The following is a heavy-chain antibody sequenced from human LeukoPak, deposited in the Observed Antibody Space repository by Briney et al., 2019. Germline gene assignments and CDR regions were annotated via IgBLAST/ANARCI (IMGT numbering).Heavy chain of an antibody. CDR3: VELDPTSSEPH. CDR1: GFTFSSYA. Sequence: GGSLRLSCAASGFTFSSYAMHWVRQAPGKGLEYVSAISSNGGSTYYANSVKGRFTISRDNSKNTLYLQMGSLRAEDMAVYYCVELDPTSSEPHWGQGTLVTVSS. D-gene: IGHD1-1*01. V-gene: IGHV3-64*01. J-gene: IGHJ4*02. CDR2: ISSNGGST.